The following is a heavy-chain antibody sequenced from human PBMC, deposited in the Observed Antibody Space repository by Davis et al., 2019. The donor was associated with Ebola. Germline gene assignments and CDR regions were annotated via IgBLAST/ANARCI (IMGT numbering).Heavy chain of an antibody. D-gene: IGHD6-13*01. Sequence: GESLKISCAASGFTFSSYSMNWVRQAPGRGLEWVSYISSSSTTKYYADSVKGRFTISRDNSKNTLYLQMNSLRAEDTAVYYCAKDRRIAAAGTIYFDYWGQGTLVTVSS. CDR3: AKDRRIAAAGTIYFDY. CDR1: GFTFSSYS. CDR2: ISSSSTTK. J-gene: IGHJ4*02. V-gene: IGHV3-48*01.